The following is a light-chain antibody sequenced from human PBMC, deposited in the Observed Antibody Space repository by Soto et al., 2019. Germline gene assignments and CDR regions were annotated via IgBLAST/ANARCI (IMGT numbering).Light chain of an antibody. Sequence: DIQMTQSPSTLSASVGDRVTVTCRASQSINSWLAWYQQKPGKAPKLLIYDASSLQSGVPSRFTGSGFGTEFTLTISSLQPDDFATYYCQQYESYPYSFGQGTKLEIK. CDR3: QQYESYPYS. CDR2: DAS. CDR1: QSINSW. J-gene: IGKJ2*01. V-gene: IGKV1-5*01.